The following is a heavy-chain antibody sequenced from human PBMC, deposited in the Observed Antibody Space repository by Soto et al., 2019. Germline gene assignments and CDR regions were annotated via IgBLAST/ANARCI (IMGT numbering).Heavy chain of an antibody. J-gene: IGHJ4*02. Sequence: GSLLLTCPASGFTLGNYWMAWVRQAPGKGLEWVANARQDGVDKGHADSVRDRFTIIRENARNSVFLQMNSLRAEDTDVYFCARDVGGILDYWGQGTLVTVYS. V-gene: IGHV3-7*03. CDR2: ARQDGVDK. CDR1: GFTLGNYW. CDR3: ARDVGGILDY.